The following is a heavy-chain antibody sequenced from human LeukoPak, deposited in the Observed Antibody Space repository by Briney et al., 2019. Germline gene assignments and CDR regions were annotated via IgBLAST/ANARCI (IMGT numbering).Heavy chain of an antibody. CDR2: ISYDGSNK. J-gene: IGHJ4*02. CDR1: GFTFSSYG. CDR3: AKDLSRYSGSYYMRGSVDY. Sequence: GGSLRLSCAASGFTFSSYGMHWVRQAPGKGLEWVVVISYDGSNKYYADSVKGRFTISRDNSKNTLYLQMNSLRAEDTAVYYCAKDLSRYSGSYYMRGSVDYWGQGTLVTVSS. D-gene: IGHD1-26*01. V-gene: IGHV3-30*18.